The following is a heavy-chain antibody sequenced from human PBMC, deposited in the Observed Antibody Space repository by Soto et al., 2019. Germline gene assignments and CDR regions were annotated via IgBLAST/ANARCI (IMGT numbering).Heavy chain of an antibody. CDR1: GFTFGDYA. J-gene: IGHJ4*02. V-gene: IGHV3-49*04. Sequence: GSLRLSCTASGFTFGDYAMSWVRQAPGRGLEWVGFIRSKAYGGTTEYAASVKGRFTISRDDSKSIAYLQMNSLKTEDTAVYYCTRVGCSSTSCYNWGQGTLVTVS. CDR2: IRSKAYGGTT. CDR3: TRVGCSSTSCYN. D-gene: IGHD2-2*02.